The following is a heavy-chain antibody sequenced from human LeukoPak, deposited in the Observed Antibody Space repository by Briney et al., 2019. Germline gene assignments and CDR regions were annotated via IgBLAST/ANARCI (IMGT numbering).Heavy chain of an antibody. J-gene: IGHJ6*03. CDR3: ARDGTYRDDYNPLSWGPYYYYMDV. CDR2: ISSSGSTI. V-gene: IGHV3-11*04. CDR1: GFTFSDYY. D-gene: IGHD5-24*01. Sequence: GGSLRLSCAASGFTFSDYYMSWIRQAPGKGLEWVSYISSSGSTIYYADSVKGRFTISRDNAKNSLYLQMNSLRAEDTAVYYCARDGTYRDDYNPLSWGPYYYYMDVWGKGTTVTVSS.